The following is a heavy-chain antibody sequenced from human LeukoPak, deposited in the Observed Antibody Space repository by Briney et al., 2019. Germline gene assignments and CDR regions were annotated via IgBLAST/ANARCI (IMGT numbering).Heavy chain of an antibody. J-gene: IGHJ5*02. Sequence: PGRSLRLSCAASGFTFSSYGMHWVRQAPGKGLEWVAVISYDGSNKYYADSVKGRFTISRDNSKNTLYLQMNSLRAEDTAVYYCARSSRIAAAIWYNWFDPWGQGTLVTVSS. CDR3: ARSSRIAAAIWYNWFDP. CDR2: ISYDGSNK. V-gene: IGHV3-30*03. CDR1: GFTFSSYG. D-gene: IGHD6-13*01.